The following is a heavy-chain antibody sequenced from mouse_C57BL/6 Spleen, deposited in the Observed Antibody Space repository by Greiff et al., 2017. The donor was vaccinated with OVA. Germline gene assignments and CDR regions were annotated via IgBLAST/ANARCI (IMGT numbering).Heavy chain of an antibody. CDR1: GYTFTDYY. Sequence: EVQLQQSGPELVKPGASVKISCKASGYTFTDYYMNWVKQSHGKSLEWIGDINPNNGGTSYNQKFKGKATLTVDKSSSTAYMELRSLTSEDSAVYYCTRSYYDYDGWFAYWGQGTLVTVSA. J-gene: IGHJ3*01. CDR3: TRSYYDYDGWFAY. CDR2: INPNNGGT. V-gene: IGHV1-26*01. D-gene: IGHD2-4*01.